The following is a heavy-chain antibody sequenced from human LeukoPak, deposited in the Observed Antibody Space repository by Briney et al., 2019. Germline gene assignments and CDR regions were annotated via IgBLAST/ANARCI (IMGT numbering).Heavy chain of an antibody. CDR2: INHSGST. V-gene: IGHV4-39*01. Sequence: SETLSLTCIVSGGSISSGSYYWGWIRQPPGKGLEWIGEINHSGSTNYNPSLKSRVTISVDTSKNQFSLKLSSVTAADTAVYYCARRKRYGSGIGFDPWGQGALVTVSS. J-gene: IGHJ5*02. CDR3: ARRKRYGSGIGFDP. CDR1: GGSISSGSYY. D-gene: IGHD3-10*01.